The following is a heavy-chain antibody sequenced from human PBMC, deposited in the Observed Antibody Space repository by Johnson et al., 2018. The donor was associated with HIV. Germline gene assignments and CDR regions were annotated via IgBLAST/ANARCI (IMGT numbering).Heavy chain of an antibody. J-gene: IGHJ3*02. CDR3: ATDVPSAPYYNAFDI. Sequence: QVQLVESGGGVVQPGRSLRLSCAASGFTFSSYAMHWVRQAPGKGLEWVAVISYDGSNKYYADFVKGRFSISRDNSKNTLYLQMNSLRAEDTAVYYCATDVPSAPYYNAFDIWGQGTMVTVSS. CDR1: GFTFSSYA. D-gene: IGHD1-26*01. CDR2: ISYDGSNK. V-gene: IGHV3-30*14.